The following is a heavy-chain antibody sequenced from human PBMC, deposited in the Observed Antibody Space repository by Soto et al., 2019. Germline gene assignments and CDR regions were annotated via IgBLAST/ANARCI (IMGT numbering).Heavy chain of an antibody. Sequence: GGSLRLSCAASGFTFSSYAMSWVRQAPGKGLEWVADISGDGSEKYYADSVKGRFTISRDNSKNSLYLQMNSLRAEDTAVYYCARDFYADFWSGYYPSFDYWGQGTLVTVSS. CDR2: ISGDGSEK. CDR1: GFTFSSYA. D-gene: IGHD3-3*01. J-gene: IGHJ4*02. CDR3: ARDFYADFWSGYYPSFDY. V-gene: IGHV3-7*01.